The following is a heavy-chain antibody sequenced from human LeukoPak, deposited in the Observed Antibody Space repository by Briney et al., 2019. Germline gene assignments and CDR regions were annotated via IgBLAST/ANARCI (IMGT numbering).Heavy chain of an antibody. D-gene: IGHD3-3*01. J-gene: IGHJ3*02. CDR2: IRGRSDTT. V-gene: IGHV3-48*01. Sequence: RGSLRLSCAASGFTFTMFSMNWLRQAPGKGLEWIAFIRGRSDTTYYADPVQGRFTISRDNAEDSVYLQMNSLRVEDTAVYYCARTYDFGIGPPGDAFDNWGQGTLVTVFS. CDR1: GFTFTMFS. CDR3: ARTYDFGIGPPGDAFDN.